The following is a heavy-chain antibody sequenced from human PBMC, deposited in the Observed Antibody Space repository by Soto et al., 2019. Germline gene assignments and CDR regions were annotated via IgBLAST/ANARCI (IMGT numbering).Heavy chain of an antibody. D-gene: IGHD3-22*01. J-gene: IGHJ6*02. Sequence: SVKVSCKASGGTFSSYAISWVRQAPGQGLEWMGGIIPIFGTANYAQKFQGRVTITADESTSTAYMELSSLRSEDTAVYYCARGSYYDSSGYYYHYYYYYGMDVWGQGTTVTVSS. CDR1: GGTFSSYA. CDR3: ARGSYYDSSGYYYHYYYYYGMDV. V-gene: IGHV1-69*13. CDR2: IIPIFGTA.